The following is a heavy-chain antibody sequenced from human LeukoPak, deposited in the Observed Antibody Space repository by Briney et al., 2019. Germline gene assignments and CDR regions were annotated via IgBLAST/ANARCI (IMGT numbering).Heavy chain of an antibody. D-gene: IGHD4-17*01. CDR1: GGSLSSSSYY. J-gene: IGHJ4*02. CDR3: ARYGDYGKRGVDY. Sequence: SETLSLTCTVSGGSLSSSSYYWGWIRQPPGKGLEWIGSIYYSGSTYYNPSLKSRVTISVDTSKNQFSLKLSSVTAADTAVYYCARYGDYGKRGVDYWGQGTLVTVSS. CDR2: IYYSGST. V-gene: IGHV4-39*07.